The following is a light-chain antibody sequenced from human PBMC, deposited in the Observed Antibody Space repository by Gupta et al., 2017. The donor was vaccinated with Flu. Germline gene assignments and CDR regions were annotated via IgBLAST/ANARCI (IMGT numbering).Light chain of an antibody. J-gene: IGLJ3*02. V-gene: IGLV1-47*01. CDR3: STWDDSLGGPV. CDR1: SSNIGKTF. CDR2: RNN. Sequence: QSLLTQPPSPSGAPGQSVSISCSGSSSNIGKTFVYWYQHLPGTAPKLLIYRNNQRPSGVPDRFSGSKSGTSASLAISALRSEDEADYYCSTWDDSLGGPVFGGGTKLTV.